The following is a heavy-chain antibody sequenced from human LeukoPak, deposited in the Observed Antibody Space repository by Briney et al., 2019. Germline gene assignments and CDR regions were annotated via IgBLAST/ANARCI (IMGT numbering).Heavy chain of an antibody. CDR2: IYYSGST. D-gene: IGHD1-26*01. Sequence: SETLSLTCTVSGGSISSYYWSWIRQPPGKGLEWIGYIYYSGSTNYNPSLKSRVTISVDTSKNQFSLKLSSVTAADTAVYYCARASGAGPLYYYYMDVWGKGTSVTVSS. CDR1: GGSISSYY. CDR3: ARASGAGPLYYYYMDV. V-gene: IGHV4-59*01. J-gene: IGHJ6*03.